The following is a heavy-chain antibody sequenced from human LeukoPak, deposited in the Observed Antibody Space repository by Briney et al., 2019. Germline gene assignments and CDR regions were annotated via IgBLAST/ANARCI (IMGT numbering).Heavy chain of an antibody. Sequence: GGSLRLSCAAPGFTFSSYGMHWVRQAPGKGLEWVAVISYDGSNKYYADSVKGRFTISRDNSKNTLYLQMNSLRAEDTAVYYCAKDTRSYSGSYTFDYWGQGTLVTVSS. CDR2: ISYDGSNK. V-gene: IGHV3-30*18. CDR1: GFTFSSYG. CDR3: AKDTRSYSGSYTFDY. J-gene: IGHJ4*02. D-gene: IGHD1-26*01.